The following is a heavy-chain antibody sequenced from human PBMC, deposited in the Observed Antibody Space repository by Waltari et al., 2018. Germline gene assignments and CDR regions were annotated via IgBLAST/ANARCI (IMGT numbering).Heavy chain of an antibody. CDR2: INPNSGGT. J-gene: IGHJ4*02. CDR1: GYTFTGYY. Sequence: VQLVQSGAEVKKPGASVKVSCKASGYTFTGYYMHWVRQAPGQGLEWMGRINPNSGGTNYAQKFQGRVTMTRDTSISTAYMELSRLRSDDTAVYYCARGSSSSWSEYYFDYWGQGTLVTVSS. CDR3: ARGSSSSWSEYYFDY. V-gene: IGHV1-2*06. D-gene: IGHD6-13*01.